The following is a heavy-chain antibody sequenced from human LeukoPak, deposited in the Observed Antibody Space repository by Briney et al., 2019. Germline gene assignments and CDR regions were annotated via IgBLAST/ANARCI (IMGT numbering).Heavy chain of an antibody. Sequence: ASVKVSCKASGYTFTSYGISWVRQAPGQGLEWMGWISVYNGNRNYAQKLQGRVTMTTDTSTSTAYMELRSLRSDDTAVYYCARHRRIAAAKGWFDPWGQGTLVTVSS. J-gene: IGHJ5*02. CDR3: ARHRRIAAAKGWFDP. CDR1: GYTFTSYG. CDR2: ISVYNGNR. D-gene: IGHD6-13*01. V-gene: IGHV1-18*04.